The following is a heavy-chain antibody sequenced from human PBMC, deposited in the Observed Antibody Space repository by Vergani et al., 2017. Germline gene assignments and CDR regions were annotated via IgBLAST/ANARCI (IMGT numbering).Heavy chain of an antibody. CDR1: GFTFDDYA. Sequence: EVQLVESGGGLVQPGRSLRLSCTASGFTFDDYAMHWVRQAPGKGLGWVSGISWNSGSIGYADSVKGRFTISRDNAKNSLYLQMNSLRAEDTALYYCAKASYDSSGYYFGDFDYWGQGTLVTVSS. CDR2: ISWNSGSI. V-gene: IGHV3-9*01. D-gene: IGHD3-22*01. J-gene: IGHJ4*02. CDR3: AKASYDSSGYYFGDFDY.